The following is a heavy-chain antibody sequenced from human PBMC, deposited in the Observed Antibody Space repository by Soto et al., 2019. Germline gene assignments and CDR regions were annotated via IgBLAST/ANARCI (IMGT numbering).Heavy chain of an antibody. V-gene: IGHV1-18*01. CDR3: ARVPLLLWFGESRGMDV. Sequence: XSVNFSFEASVYTFTVYGISWVRQAPGQGLEWMGWISAYNGNTNYAQKLQGRVTMTTDTSTSTAYMELRSLRSDDTAVYYCARVPLLLWFGESRGMDVWGQGTTVTVSS. J-gene: IGHJ6*02. CDR1: VYTFTVYG. D-gene: IGHD3-10*01. CDR2: ISAYNGNT.